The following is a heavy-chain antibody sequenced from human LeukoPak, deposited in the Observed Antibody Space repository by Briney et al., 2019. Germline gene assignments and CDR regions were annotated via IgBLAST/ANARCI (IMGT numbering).Heavy chain of an antibody. CDR1: GFTVSNNY. CDR3: ATVIDNGGSLGF. Sequence: PGGSLRLSCAASGFTVSNNYMSWVRQAPGKGLEWVSVIYSGGSTYYTDSVKGRFTISRDSSKHTLYLQMNSLRAEDTAVYYCATVIDNGGSLGFWGQGTLVTVSS. D-gene: IGHD3-22*01. V-gene: IGHV3-53*01. J-gene: IGHJ4*02. CDR2: IYSGGST.